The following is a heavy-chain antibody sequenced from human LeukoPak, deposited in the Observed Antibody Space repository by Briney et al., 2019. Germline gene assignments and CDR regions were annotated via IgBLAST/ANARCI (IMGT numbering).Heavy chain of an antibody. CDR2: ISAYNGDT. V-gene: IGHV1-18*01. Sequence: ASVRLPCKASGYPFTSYYINWVRQAPGQGLEWMGWISAYNGDTNYAQNLQGRVTMTTDTSTDTAYMELRSLRSDDTAVYYCARDGLSYTNPNNWFDPWGQGTLVTVTA. D-gene: IGHD2-2*02. J-gene: IGHJ5*02. CDR3: ARDGLSYTNPNNWFDP. CDR1: GYPFTSYY.